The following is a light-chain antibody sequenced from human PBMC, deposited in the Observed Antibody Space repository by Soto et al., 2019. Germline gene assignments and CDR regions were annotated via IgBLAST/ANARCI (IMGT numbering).Light chain of an antibody. V-gene: IGKV4-1*01. CDR3: QQYHSTPWA. J-gene: IGKJ1*01. CDR2: WAS. Sequence: DIVMTQSPDSLAVSLGERATINCKSSQSVLHSSHNKTYLAWYQQKPGQPPRLLIYWASTRESGVPERLSGSGSGTDFTLTISSLQAEDVSVYYCQQYHSTPWAFGQGTKVEIK. CDR1: QSVLHSSHNKTY.